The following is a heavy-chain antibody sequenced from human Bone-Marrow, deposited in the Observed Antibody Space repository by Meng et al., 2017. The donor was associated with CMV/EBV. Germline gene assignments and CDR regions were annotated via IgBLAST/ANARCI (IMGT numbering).Heavy chain of an antibody. V-gene: IGHV3-30*02. D-gene: IGHD6-6*01. CDR2: IQYDGSYK. CDR3: AKDWGHTGSSPLDI. Sequence: GESLKISCAASGFTFSSYDMHWVRQAPGKGLEWVAFIQYDGSYKYYTDSVKGRFTVSRDNSKNSLYLQMNSLRAEDTAVYYCAKDWGHTGSSPLDIWGQGTMVTVSS. J-gene: IGHJ3*02. CDR1: GFTFSSYD.